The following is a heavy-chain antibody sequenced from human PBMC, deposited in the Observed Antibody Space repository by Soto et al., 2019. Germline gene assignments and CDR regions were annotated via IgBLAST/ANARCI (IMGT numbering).Heavy chain of an antibody. V-gene: IGHV1-24*01. Sequence: GASVKVSCKVSGYTLTELSMHWVRQAPGKGLEWIGGFDPEDGETIYAQKFQGRVTMTEDTSTDTAYMELSSLRSEDTAVYYCATKDSGYRGAFDIWGQGTMVTVSS. CDR3: ATKDSGYRGAFDI. D-gene: IGHD5-12*01. J-gene: IGHJ3*02. CDR2: FDPEDGET. CDR1: GYTLTELS.